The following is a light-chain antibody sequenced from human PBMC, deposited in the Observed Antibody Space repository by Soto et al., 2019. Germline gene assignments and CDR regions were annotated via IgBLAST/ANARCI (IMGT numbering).Light chain of an antibody. CDR1: SSNIGAGYD. CDR2: GNS. CDR3: QSYDSSLSGHVV. J-gene: IGLJ2*01. Sequence: QSVLTQPPSVSGAPGQRVTISCTGSSSNIGAGYDVHWYQQLPETAPKLLIYGNSNRPSGVPDRFSGSKSGTSASLAITGLQAEDESDYYCQSYDSSLSGHVVFGGGTQLTVL. V-gene: IGLV1-40*01.